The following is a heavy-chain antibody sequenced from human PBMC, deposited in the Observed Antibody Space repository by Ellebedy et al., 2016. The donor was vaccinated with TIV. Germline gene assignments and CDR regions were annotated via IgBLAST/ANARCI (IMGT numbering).Heavy chain of an antibody. J-gene: IGHJ5*01. CDR3: AKGLRIAAPNWLDS. CDR1: GFAFNDFT. V-gene: IGHV3-30*02. CDR2: IRHDGADK. D-gene: IGHD6-13*01. Sequence: GGSLRLSCAASGFAFNDFTMHWARQAPGKGPEWLPSIRHDGADKYFADSVKGRFTISRDNSKNTLYLHMNSLRPEDTALYYCAKGLRIAAPNWLDSWGQGTLVTVSS.